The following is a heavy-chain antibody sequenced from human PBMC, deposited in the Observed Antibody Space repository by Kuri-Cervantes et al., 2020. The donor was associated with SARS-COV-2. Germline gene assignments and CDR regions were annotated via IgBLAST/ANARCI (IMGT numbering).Heavy chain of an antibody. CDR3: ARLRQLEEGY. CDR1: GYAFTGYY. V-gene: IGHV1-2*02. Sequence: ASVKVSCKASGYAFTGYYMHWVRQAPGQGLEWMGWINPNSGGTNYAQKFQGRVTTTRGTSITTAYLEMKRLTSDDTAMYYCARLRQLEEGYWGQGTLGTVSS. CDR2: INPNSGGT. D-gene: IGHD1-1*01. J-gene: IGHJ4*02.